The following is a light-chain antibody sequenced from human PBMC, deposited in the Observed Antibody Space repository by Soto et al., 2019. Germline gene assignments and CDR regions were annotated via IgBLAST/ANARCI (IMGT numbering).Light chain of an antibody. Sequence: EIVLTQSPATLSLYPGERATLSCRASQSVSSYLAWYQQKPGQAPRLLIYDASNSATGIPARFSGSGSGTDFTLTISSLEPEDFAVYYCQQRSNWPPGLTFGGGTKVEIK. V-gene: IGKV3-11*01. CDR3: QQRSNWPPGLT. J-gene: IGKJ4*01. CDR1: QSVSSY. CDR2: DAS.